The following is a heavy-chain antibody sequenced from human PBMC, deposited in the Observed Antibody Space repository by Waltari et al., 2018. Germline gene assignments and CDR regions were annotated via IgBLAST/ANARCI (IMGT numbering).Heavy chain of an antibody. V-gene: IGHV3-53*01. D-gene: IGHD6-19*01. CDR3: VRGVAGGFDI. CDR2: LYGDGRT. J-gene: IGHJ3*02. Sequence: VLEAGGGLIQPGGSRRLSCVGSGFSVSSNYMSWVRQAPGKGLGWVSVLYGDGRTYYAESVKGRFIISRDNSKNTVYFQMNRLQTEDTAVYFCVRGVAGGFDIWGQGTLVTVSS. CDR1: GFSVSSNY.